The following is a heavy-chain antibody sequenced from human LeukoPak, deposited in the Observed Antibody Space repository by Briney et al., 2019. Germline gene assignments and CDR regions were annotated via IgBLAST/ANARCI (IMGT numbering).Heavy chain of an antibody. CDR1: GFTFSSYA. J-gene: IGHJ5*02. Sequence: PGGSLRLSCAASGFTFSSYAMSWVRQAPGKGLEWVSAISGSGGSTYYADSVKGRFTISRDNSKNTLYLQMNSLRAEDTAVYYCAKGSTVVPAADNWLDPWGQGTLVTVSS. CDR3: AKGSTVVPAADNWLDP. V-gene: IGHV3-23*01. D-gene: IGHD2-2*01. CDR2: ISGSGGST.